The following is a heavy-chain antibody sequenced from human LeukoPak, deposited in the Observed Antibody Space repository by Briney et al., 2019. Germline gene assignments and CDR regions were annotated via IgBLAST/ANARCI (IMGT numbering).Heavy chain of an antibody. CDR2: ISYDGSNK. V-gene: IGHV3-30-3*01. CDR1: GFTFSSYA. Sequence: PGGSLRLSCSASGFTFSSYAMHWVRQAPGKGLEWVAVISYDGSNKYYADSVKGRFTISRDNSKNTLYLQMNSLRAEDTAVFYCARRIAEGGLDYWGQGTLVTVSS. D-gene: IGHD2-15*01. J-gene: IGHJ4*02. CDR3: ARRIAEGGLDY.